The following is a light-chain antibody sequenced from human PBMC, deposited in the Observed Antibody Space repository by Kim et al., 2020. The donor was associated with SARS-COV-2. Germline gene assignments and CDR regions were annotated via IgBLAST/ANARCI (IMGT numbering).Light chain of an antibody. Sequence: EIVLTQSPGNLSLSPGERATLSCRASQSVSSNHLAWYQQKPGQSPRLLIYSASNRATGIPDRLSGSGSGTDFTLTISRLEPEDFAVYYCQQYGSSPVAFGGGTKVDIK. CDR3: QQYGSSPVA. J-gene: IGKJ4*01. V-gene: IGKV3-20*01. CDR1: QSVSSNH. CDR2: SAS.